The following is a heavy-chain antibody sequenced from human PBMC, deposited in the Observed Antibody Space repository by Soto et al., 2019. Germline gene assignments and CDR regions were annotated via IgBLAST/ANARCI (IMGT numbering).Heavy chain of an antibody. J-gene: IGHJ4*02. CDR2: INSDGSST. CDR3: AKRELKSTGLLH. V-gene: IGHV3-74*01. D-gene: IGHD3-9*01. Sequence: EVQLVEAGGGLVQPGGSLRLSCAASGFTFTSYWMHWVRQGPGKGLEWVSRINSDGSSTAYADSVKSRFTISRDNAKNTLYLQMNSLRDDDTAIYYCAKRELKSTGLLHWGQGTQVSVSS. CDR1: GFTFTSYW.